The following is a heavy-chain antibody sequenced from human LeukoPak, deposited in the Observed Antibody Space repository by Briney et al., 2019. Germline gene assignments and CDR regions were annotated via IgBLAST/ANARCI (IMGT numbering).Heavy chain of an antibody. J-gene: IGHJ4*02. CDR3: ARHGGTRITLVEVFYFDY. CDR1: GGSITSSSYY. V-gene: IGHV4-39*01. Sequence: SETLSLTCSVSGGSITSSSYYWGWIRQPPEKGLEWIGSIYYTGGTNYSPSLKSRVTMFVDTSKNQFSLKLSSVTAADTAVYYCARHGGTRITLVEVFYFDYWGQGNLVTVSS. D-gene: IGHD4-11*01. CDR2: IYYTGGT.